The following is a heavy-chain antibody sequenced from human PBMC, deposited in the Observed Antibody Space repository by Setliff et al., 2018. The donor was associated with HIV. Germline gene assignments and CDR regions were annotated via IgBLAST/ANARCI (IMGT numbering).Heavy chain of an antibody. CDR1: GGSFTNYY. CDR2: INHSGST. J-gene: IGHJ4*02. D-gene: IGHD3-22*01. V-gene: IGHV4-34*01. Sequence: SETLSLTCVVYGGSFTNYYWSWIRQPPGKGLECIGEINHSGSTNYNPSLKSRVTISVDKSKNQFSLKMNYVTAADAALYYCARVIQSSSFPFECWGQGALVTVSS. CDR3: ARVIQSSSFPFEC.